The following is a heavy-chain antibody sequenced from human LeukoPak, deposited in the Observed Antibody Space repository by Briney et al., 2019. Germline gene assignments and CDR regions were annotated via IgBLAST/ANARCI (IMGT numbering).Heavy chain of an antibody. CDR3: AREVGPATYSSSSIDYYMDV. CDR1: GGSFSGYY. Sequence: SETLSLTCAVYGGSFSGYYWSWIRQPPGKGLEWIGEINHSGSTNYNPSLKSRVTISVDTSKNQFSLKLSSVTAADTAVYYCAREVGPATYSSSSIDYYMDVRGKGTTVTVSS. J-gene: IGHJ6*03. CDR2: INHSGST. V-gene: IGHV4-34*01. D-gene: IGHD6-6*01.